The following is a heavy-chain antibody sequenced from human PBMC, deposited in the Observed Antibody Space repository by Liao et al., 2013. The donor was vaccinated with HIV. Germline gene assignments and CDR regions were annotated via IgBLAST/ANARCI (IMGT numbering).Heavy chain of an antibody. Sequence: QLQLQESGPGLVKPSETLSLTCTVTGGSISSYYWSWIRQPPGKGLEWIGYMYYSGSTNYNPSLKSRVSISVDTSKKKFSLKLSSVTAADTAVYFCAGGDGYNDDAFDIWGQGTVVTVSS. V-gene: IGHV4-59*01. J-gene: IGHJ3*02. CDR3: AGGDGYNDDAFDI. CDR1: GGSISSYY. CDR2: MYYSGST. D-gene: IGHD5-24*01.